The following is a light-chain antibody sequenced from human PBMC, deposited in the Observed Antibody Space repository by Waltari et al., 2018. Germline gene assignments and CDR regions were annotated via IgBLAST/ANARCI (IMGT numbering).Light chain of an antibody. CDR1: ISDVGSYNY. V-gene: IGLV2-8*01. CDR3: SSFAGTDNWM. CDR2: EVI. J-gene: IGLJ3*02. Sequence: QSALTQAPSASGSPGQSVTISCTGTISDVGSYNYVSWFQQHPGKAPKLMIYEVIKRPSGIPDRFSGSKAGNTAFLTVSGLQAEDEAEYYCSSFAGTDNWMFGGGTKLTVL.